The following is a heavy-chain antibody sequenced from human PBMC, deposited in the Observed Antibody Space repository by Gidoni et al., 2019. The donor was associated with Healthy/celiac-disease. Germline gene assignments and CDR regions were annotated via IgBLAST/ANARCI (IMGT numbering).Heavy chain of an antibody. CDR1: GYTFTSYY. Sequence: QVQLVQSGAAVQKPEASVKVSCKASGYTFTSYYMHWMRQAPGHGLEWMGISNPSGGSTSYAQKFQDRGTMTRDTSTSTVYMELSSLRSEDTAVYYCARVGYGDYEGLDYWGQGTLVTVSS. D-gene: IGHD4-17*01. V-gene: IGHV1-46*01. CDR2: SNPSGGST. CDR3: ARVGYGDYEGLDY. J-gene: IGHJ4*02.